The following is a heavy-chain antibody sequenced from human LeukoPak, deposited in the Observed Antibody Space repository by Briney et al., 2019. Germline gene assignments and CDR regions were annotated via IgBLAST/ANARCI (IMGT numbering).Heavy chain of an antibody. J-gene: IGHJ6*02. CDR1: GFTFSIYP. CDR2: IFTNGDTT. CDR3: VKSPSDGLDV. Sequence: GGSLRLSCSASGFTFSIYPMHWVRQAPGKGLEYVSTIFTNGDTTSYAASVKGRFTTSRDDSKNTLYLQMSSLRPEDTAVYYCVKSPSDGLDVWGQGATVTVSS. V-gene: IGHV3-64D*09.